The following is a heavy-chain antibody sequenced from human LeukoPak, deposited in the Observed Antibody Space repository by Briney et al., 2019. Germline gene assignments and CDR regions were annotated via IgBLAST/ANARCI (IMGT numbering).Heavy chain of an antibody. D-gene: IGHD3-3*01. CDR1: GFTFSSYA. Sequence: GGSLRLSCAASGFTFSSYAMSWVRQAPGKGLEWVSGISGSSGTTYYADSVKGRFTISRDNSKNTLYLQMNSLRAEDTAVYYCARDFSLVDRGAFDIWGQGTMVTVSS. V-gene: IGHV3-23*01. J-gene: IGHJ3*02. CDR2: ISGSSGTT. CDR3: ARDFSLVDRGAFDI.